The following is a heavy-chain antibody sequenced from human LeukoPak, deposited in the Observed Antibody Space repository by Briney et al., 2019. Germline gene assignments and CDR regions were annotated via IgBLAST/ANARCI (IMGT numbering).Heavy chain of an antibody. Sequence: SGGSLRLSCAASGFTFSDYWMHWVRQAPGKGLVWVSHINADEDRAAYADSVEGRFTISRDNSKNTLYLQMNSLRAEDTAVYYCARDRSGGDYGGYYYYGMDVWGQGTTVTVSS. CDR3: ARDRSGGDYGGYYYYGMDV. D-gene: IGHD4-17*01. CDR2: INADEDRA. V-gene: IGHV3-74*01. J-gene: IGHJ6*02. CDR1: GFTFSDYW.